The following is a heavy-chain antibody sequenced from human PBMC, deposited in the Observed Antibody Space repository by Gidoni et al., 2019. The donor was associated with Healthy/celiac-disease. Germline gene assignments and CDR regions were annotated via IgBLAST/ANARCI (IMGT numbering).Heavy chain of an antibody. CDR1: GGTFSSYT. CDR2: IIPILGIA. D-gene: IGHD3-3*01. Sequence: QVQLVQSGAEVKKPGSSVKVSCKASGGTFSSYTISWVRQAPGQGLEWMGRIIPILGIANYAQKFQGRVTITADKSTSTAYMELSSLRSEDTAVYYCARDLQSGKERLRFWLGWFDPWGQGTLVTVSS. J-gene: IGHJ5*02. V-gene: IGHV1-69*08. CDR3: ARDLQSGKERLRFWLGWFDP.